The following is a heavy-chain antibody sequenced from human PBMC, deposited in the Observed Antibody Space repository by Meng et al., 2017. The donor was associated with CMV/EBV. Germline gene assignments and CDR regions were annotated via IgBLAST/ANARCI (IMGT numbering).Heavy chain of an antibody. CDR1: GFTFSSYG. CDR2: IRYDGSNK. Sequence: GGSLRLSCAASGFTFSSYGMHWVRPAPGKGLEWVAFIRYDGSNKYYADSVKGRFTISRDNSKNTLYLQMNSLRAEDTAVYYCARPTAGYSYGLVIRNNWFDPWGQGTLVTVSS. D-gene: IGHD5-18*01. CDR3: ARPTAGYSYGLVIRNNWFDP. J-gene: IGHJ5*02. V-gene: IGHV3-30*02.